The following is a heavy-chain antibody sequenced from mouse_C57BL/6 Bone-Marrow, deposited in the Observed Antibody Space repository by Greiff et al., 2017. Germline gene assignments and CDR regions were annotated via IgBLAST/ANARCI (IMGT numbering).Heavy chain of an antibody. D-gene: IGHD2-4*01. J-gene: IGHJ3*01. V-gene: IGHV5-6*01. Sequence: EVQVVESGGDLVKPGGSLKLSCAASGFTFSSYGMSWVRQTPDKRLEWVATISSGGSYTYYPDSVKGRFPISRDNAKNTLYLQMSSLKSEDTAMYYCARHEGLRRFAYWGQGTLVTVSA. CDR2: ISSGGSYT. CDR1: GFTFSSYG. CDR3: ARHEGLRRFAY.